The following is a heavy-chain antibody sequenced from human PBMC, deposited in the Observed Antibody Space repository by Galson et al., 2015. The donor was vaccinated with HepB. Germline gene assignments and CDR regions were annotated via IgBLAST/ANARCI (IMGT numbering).Heavy chain of an antibody. CDR2: IIPIFGTA. V-gene: IGHV1-69*13. D-gene: IGHD4-17*01. CDR3: ASSGDYHTARNDY. Sequence: SVKVSCRASGGTFSSYAISWVRQAPGQGLEWMGGIIPIFGTANYAQKFQGRVTITADESTSTAYMELSSLRSEDTAVYYCASSGDYHTARNDYWGQGTLVTVSS. CDR1: GGTFSSYA. J-gene: IGHJ4*02.